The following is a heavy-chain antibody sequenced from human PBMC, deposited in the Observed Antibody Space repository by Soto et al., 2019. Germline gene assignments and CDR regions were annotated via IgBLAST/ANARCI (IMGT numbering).Heavy chain of an antibody. CDR3: ARAASYYDSSGYPH. J-gene: IGHJ4*02. CDR1: GGSICSGGYS. V-gene: IGHV4-30-2*01. D-gene: IGHD3-22*01. Sequence: ASETLSLTCAVSGGSICSGGYSWSWLRQPPGKGLEWIGYIYHSGSTYYNPPLKSRVTISVDRSKNQFSLKLSSVPAADTAVYYCARAASYYDSSGYPHWGQGTLVPVS. CDR2: IYHSGST.